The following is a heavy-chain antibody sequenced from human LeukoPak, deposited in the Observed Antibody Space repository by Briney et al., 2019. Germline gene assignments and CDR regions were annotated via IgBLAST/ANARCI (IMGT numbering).Heavy chain of an antibody. V-gene: IGHV1-8*01. CDR1: GYTFSNYD. CDR2: MNPNGGNT. Sequence: ASVKVSCKASGYTFSNYDVTWVRQAPGQGLEYMGWMNPNGGNTGFAQKFRGRLTLTSDASTTSAFMELMRLTSEDTAVYYCTRAVRNQLLSEYWGQGTRITVSS. CDR3: TRAVRNQLLSEY. D-gene: IGHD2-2*01. J-gene: IGHJ4*02.